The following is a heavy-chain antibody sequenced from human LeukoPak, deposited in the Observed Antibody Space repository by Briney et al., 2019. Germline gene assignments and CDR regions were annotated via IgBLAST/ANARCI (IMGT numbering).Heavy chain of an antibody. D-gene: IGHD6-6*01. CDR1: GYSISSGYY. CDR2: IYHSGST. V-gene: IGHV4-38-2*02. CDR3: ARALKQLAPFYYYYYMDV. Sequence: SETLSLTCTVSGYSISSGYYWGCIRQPPGKGLEWIGSIYHSGSTYYNPSLKSRVTISVDTSKNQFSLKLSSVTAADTAVYYCARALKQLAPFYYYYYMDVWGKGTTVTVSS. J-gene: IGHJ6*03.